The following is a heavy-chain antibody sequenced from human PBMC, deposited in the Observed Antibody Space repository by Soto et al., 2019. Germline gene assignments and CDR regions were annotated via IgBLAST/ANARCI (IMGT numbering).Heavy chain of an antibody. D-gene: IGHD4-17*01. Sequence: VSCKASGGTFSSYTISWVRQAPGQGLEWMGRIIPILGIANYAQKFQGRVTITADKSTSTAYMELSSLRSEDTAVYYCARDKREFFTQYDYGDPYYYYYMDVWGKGTTVTVSS. V-gene: IGHV1-69*04. CDR2: IIPILGIA. CDR3: ARDKREFFTQYDYGDPYYYYYMDV. CDR1: GGTFSSYT. J-gene: IGHJ6*03.